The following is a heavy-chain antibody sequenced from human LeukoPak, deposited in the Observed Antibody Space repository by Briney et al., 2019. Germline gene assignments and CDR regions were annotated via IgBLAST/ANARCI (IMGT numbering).Heavy chain of an antibody. CDR1: GFIFSTYG. V-gene: IGHV3-33*01. CDR3: ARDITRIVGASGAFDI. D-gene: IGHD1-26*01. CDR2: IWYDGSTK. Sequence: GGSLRLSCAASGFIFSTYGIHWVRQAPGKGLEWVAVIWYDGSTKHYVDPVKGRFTISRDNSKNTLYLQMNSLRAEDTAVYYCARDITRIVGASGAFDIWGQGTMVTVSS. J-gene: IGHJ3*02.